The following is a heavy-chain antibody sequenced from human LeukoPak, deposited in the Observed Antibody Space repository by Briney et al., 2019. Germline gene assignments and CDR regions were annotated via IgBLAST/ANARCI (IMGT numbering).Heavy chain of an antibody. CDR3: ARGYCSGGSCWRNWFDP. CDR1: GGSISGGGYS. D-gene: IGHD2-15*01. V-gene: IGHV4-30-2*01. J-gene: IGHJ5*02. CDR2: IYHSGST. Sequence: PSETLSLTCAVSGGSISGGGYSWSWIRQPPGKGLEWIGYIYHSGSTYYNPSLKSRVTISVDRSKNQFSLKLSSVTAADTAVYYCARGYCSGGSCWRNWFDPWGQGTLVTVSS.